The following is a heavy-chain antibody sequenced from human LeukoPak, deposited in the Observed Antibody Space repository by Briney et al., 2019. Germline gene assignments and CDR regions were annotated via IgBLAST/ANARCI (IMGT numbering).Heavy chain of an antibody. J-gene: IGHJ4*02. Sequence: PGGSLRLSCSASGFTFSSYAMQWVRQAPGKGLEYVSAISTNGGNTYCADSVKGRFTISRDNSKSMLFLQMSSLRAEDTAVYYCVKDERVRMSYYDSSGYYAYWGQGTLVTVSS. V-gene: IGHV3-64D*09. D-gene: IGHD3-22*01. CDR3: VKDERVRMSYYDSSGYYAY. CDR1: GFTFSSYA. CDR2: ISTNGGNT.